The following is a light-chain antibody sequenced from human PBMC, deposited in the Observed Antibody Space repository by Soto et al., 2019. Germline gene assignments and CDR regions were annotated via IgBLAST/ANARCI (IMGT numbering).Light chain of an antibody. CDR2: GAS. CDR3: QQRSNWQVT. CDR1: QSVSSN. Sequence: EIVMTQSPATLSVSPGERATLSCRASQSVSSNLAWYQQKPGQAPRLLIYGASTRATGIPARFSGSGSGTEFTLTISSLQSEDFAVYYCQQRSNWQVTFGPGTKVDVK. V-gene: IGKV3D-15*01. J-gene: IGKJ3*01.